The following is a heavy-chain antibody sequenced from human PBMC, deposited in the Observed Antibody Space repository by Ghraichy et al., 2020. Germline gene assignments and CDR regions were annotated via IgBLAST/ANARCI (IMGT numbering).Heavy chain of an antibody. D-gene: IGHD5-24*01. CDR1: GFTLSTYW. CDR3: ARSDGRIDS. J-gene: IGHJ4*02. V-gene: IGHV3-74*01. Sequence: GGSLRLSCAASGFTLSTYWMHWVRQAPGKGLEWVSHINTDGSTTNYADSVKGRFTISRDNAKNTLYLQMNSLRAEDTAVYYCARSDGRIDSWGQGTRVTVSS. CDR2: INTDGSTT.